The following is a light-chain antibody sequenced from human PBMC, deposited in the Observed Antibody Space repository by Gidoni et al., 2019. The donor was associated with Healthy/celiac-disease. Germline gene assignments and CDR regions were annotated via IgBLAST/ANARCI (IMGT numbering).Light chain of an antibody. CDR1: ALPKQY. Sequence: SYELTQTPSVSVSPGQTARTTCSGDALPKQYAYWYQQKPGQAPVLVIYKDSERPSGIPERFSGSSSGTTVTLTISGVQAEDEADYYCQSADSSGTYPRVFGGGTKLTVL. CDR2: KDS. V-gene: IGLV3-25*03. J-gene: IGLJ3*02. CDR3: QSADSSGTYPRV.